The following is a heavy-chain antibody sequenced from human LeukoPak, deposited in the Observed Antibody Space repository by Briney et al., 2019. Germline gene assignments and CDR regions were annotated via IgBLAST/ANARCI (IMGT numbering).Heavy chain of an antibody. Sequence: GGSLRLSCAASGFTFSNYAMHWVRQAPGKGLEWVAVISYDGSNKYYADSVKGRFTISRDNSKNTLYLQMNSLRAEDTAVYYCARGADYGGNLFFLNYWGQGTLVTVSS. CDR1: GFTFSNYA. CDR3: ARGADYGGNLFFLNY. D-gene: IGHD4-23*01. CDR2: ISYDGSNK. J-gene: IGHJ4*02. V-gene: IGHV3-30-3*01.